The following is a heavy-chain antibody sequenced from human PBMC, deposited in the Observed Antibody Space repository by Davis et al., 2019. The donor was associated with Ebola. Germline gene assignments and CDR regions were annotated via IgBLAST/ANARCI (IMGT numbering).Heavy chain of an antibody. J-gene: IGHJ6*02. Sequence: ESLKISCAASGFTFSSYAMTWVRQAPGQGLEWVSAISGSFGSPYYADSVKGRFTMSRDNAKNSLYLQMNSLRAEDPAVYYCARAGGSTTLTAPSMDVWGQGTTVTVSS. D-gene: IGHD2/OR15-2a*01. V-gene: IGHV3-23*01. CDR1: GFTFSSYA. CDR2: ISGSFGSP. CDR3: ARAGGSTTLTAPSMDV.